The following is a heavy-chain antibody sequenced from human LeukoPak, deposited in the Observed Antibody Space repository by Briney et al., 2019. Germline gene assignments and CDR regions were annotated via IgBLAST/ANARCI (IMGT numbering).Heavy chain of an antibody. V-gene: IGHV3-23*01. D-gene: IGHD4-17*01. CDR2: ISGGGETT. J-gene: IGHJ4*02. CDR3: ARDYADYVGYFFFDY. Sequence: GGSLRLACAASGCTFNNYAMNWVRQAPGKGLEWVSSISGGGETTYYADSAKGRFTISRDNSQNTLYLQMNSLRAEDTAVYYCARDYADYVGYFFFDYWGQGTLVTVSS. CDR1: GCTFNNYA.